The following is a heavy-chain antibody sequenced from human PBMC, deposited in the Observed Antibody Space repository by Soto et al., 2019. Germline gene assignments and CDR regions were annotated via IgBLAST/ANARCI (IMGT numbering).Heavy chain of an antibody. D-gene: IGHD3-3*01. Sequence: QVQLVQSGAEVKKPGSSVKVSCKASGGTFSSYAINWVRQAPGQGLEWMGGIIPIFGTANYTQKFQGRVTITADESTSTAYMELSSLRSEDTAVYYCARTTLEITIFAYWGQGTLVTVSS. CDR2: IIPIFGTA. V-gene: IGHV1-69*01. J-gene: IGHJ4*02. CDR1: GGTFSSYA. CDR3: ARTTLEITIFAY.